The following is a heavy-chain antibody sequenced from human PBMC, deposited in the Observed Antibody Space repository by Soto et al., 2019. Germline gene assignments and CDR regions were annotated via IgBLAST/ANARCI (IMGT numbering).Heavy chain of an antibody. D-gene: IGHD4-17*01. CDR1: GYTFTSYD. CDR3: ARQFRYGDKSSSLGY. Sequence: ASVKVSCKASGYTFTSYDINWVRQATGQGLEWMGWMNPNSGNTGYAQKFQGRVTMTRNTSISTAYMELSSLRSEDTAVYYCARQFRYGDKSSSLGYWGRGTLVTVSS. CDR2: MNPNSGNT. V-gene: IGHV1-8*01. J-gene: IGHJ1*01.